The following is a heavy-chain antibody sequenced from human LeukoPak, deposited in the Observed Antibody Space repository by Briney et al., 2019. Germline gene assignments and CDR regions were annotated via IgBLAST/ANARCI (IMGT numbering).Heavy chain of an antibody. D-gene: IGHD6-19*01. Sequence: GGALRLSCAASGFTFSSYDMTWVRQAPGRGLEWVSSIRPSGDNTYYGDSVKGRFTISRDNSKNTVYLQMNNMRVDDTAVYYGARVAGWHWFDPWGQGTLVTVSS. CDR2: IRPSGDNT. V-gene: IGHV3-23*01. J-gene: IGHJ5*02. CDR3: ARVAGWHWFDP. CDR1: GFTFSSYD.